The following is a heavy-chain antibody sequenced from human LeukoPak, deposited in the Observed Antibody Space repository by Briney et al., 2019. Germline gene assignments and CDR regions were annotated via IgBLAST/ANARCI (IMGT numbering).Heavy chain of an antibody. CDR3: ARGGGRDYLDY. CDR1: GGSISSYY. D-gene: IGHD4-23*01. J-gene: IGHJ4*02. CDR2: IYHSGST. Sequence: PSETLSLTCTVSGGSISSYYWSWIRQPPGKGLEWIGYIYHSGSTYYNPSLKSRVTISVDRSKNQFSLKLSSVTAADTAVYYCARGGGRDYLDYWGQGTLVTVSS. V-gene: IGHV4-59*12.